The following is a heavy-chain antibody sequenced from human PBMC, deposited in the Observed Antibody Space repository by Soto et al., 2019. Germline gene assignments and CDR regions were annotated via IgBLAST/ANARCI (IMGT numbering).Heavy chain of an antibody. CDR1: GDTFTVYY. D-gene: IGHD1-26*01. J-gene: IGHJ4*02. CDR2: INPKSGGR. V-gene: IGHV1-2*02. CDR3: ARDLAKAGGCASFDY. Sequence: ASVKVSCKASGDTFTVYYMHWVRQAPGQGLEWTGWINPKSGGRMSPQKFQGRVTMSWDTSISTAYMALTRLRSDDTAVYYCARDLAKAGGCASFDYWGQGTLVTVSS.